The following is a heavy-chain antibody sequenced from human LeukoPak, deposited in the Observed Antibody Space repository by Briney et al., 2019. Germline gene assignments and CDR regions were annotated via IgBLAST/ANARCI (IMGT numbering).Heavy chain of an antibody. D-gene: IGHD6-19*01. CDR1: GFTLDTYW. V-gene: IGHV3-74*01. CDR2: INSDGSST. Sequence: GGSLRLSCAASGFTLDTYWMHWVRRAPATGLVWVARINSDGSSTSYADSVKGRFTISRDNAKNALYLQLNSLRADDTAVYYCARDHFSGCPDYWGQGTLVTVSS. CDR3: ARDHFSGCPDY. J-gene: IGHJ4*02.